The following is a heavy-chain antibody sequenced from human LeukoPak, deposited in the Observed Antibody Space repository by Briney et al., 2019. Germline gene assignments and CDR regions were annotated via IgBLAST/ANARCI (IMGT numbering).Heavy chain of an antibody. V-gene: IGHV1-2*02. D-gene: IGHD3-22*01. CDR3: ARGLGDYYDTSGYYYAVPAH. CDR1: GYTFTGYY. J-gene: IGHJ4*02. Sequence: ASVTVSFKASGYTFTGYYMHWVRQAPGQGLEWMGWINPNSGGTNYAQKFQGRVTMTRDTSISTAYMELSSLRSEDTAVYYCARGLGDYYDTSGYYYAVPAHWGQGTLVTVSS. CDR2: INPNSGGT.